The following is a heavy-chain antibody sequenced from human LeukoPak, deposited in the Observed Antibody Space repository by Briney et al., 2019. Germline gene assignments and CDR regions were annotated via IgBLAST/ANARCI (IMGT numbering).Heavy chain of an antibody. CDR2: MNPNNGNT. D-gene: IGHD6-13*01. J-gene: IGHJ5*02. Sequence: GASVKVSCKASGYTFTSYDINWVRQATGQGLEWMGWMNPNNGNTGYAQKFQGRVTMTRNTSISTAYMELSSLRSEDTAVYYCARGQQLHFTLNWFDPWGQGTLVTVSS. CDR3: ARGQQLHFTLNWFDP. V-gene: IGHV1-8*01. CDR1: GYTFTSYD.